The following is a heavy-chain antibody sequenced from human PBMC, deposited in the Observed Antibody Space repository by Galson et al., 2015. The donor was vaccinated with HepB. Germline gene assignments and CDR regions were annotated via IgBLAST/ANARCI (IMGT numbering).Heavy chain of an antibody. D-gene: IGHD6-19*01. J-gene: IGHJ5*02. CDR3: AKDGKVAGKVPSWFDP. Sequence: SLRLSCAASGFTFSSYAMSWVRQAPGKGLEWVSAISGSGGSTYYADSVKGRFTISRDNSKNTLYLQMNSLRAEDTAVYYCAKDGKVAGKVPSWFDPWGQGTLVTVSS. CDR2: ISGSGGST. V-gene: IGHV3-23*01. CDR1: GFTFSSYA.